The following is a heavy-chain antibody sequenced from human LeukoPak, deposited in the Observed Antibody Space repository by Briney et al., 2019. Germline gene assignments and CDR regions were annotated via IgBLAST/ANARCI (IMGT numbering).Heavy chain of an antibody. J-gene: IGHJ4*02. CDR2: IYSGGST. CDR1: GFTVSSNY. V-gene: IGHV3-66*01. CDR3: ARGPDYYDILTGYSYSMLDY. Sequence: GGSLRLSCAASGFTVSSNYMSWVRQAPGKGLEWVSVIYSGGSTYYADSVKGRFTISRDNSKNTLYLQMNSLRAEDTAVYYCARGPDYYDILTGYSYSMLDYSGQGTLVTVSS. D-gene: IGHD3-9*01.